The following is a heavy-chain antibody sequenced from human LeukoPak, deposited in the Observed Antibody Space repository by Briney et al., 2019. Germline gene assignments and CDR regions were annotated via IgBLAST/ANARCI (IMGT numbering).Heavy chain of an antibody. Sequence: SETLSLTCTVSGGSISSSSYYWGWIRQPPGKGLEWIGYIYYSGSTNYNPSLKSRVTISVDTSKNQFSLKLSSVTAADTAVYYCARGPHGSGGYGMDVWGQGTTVTVSS. CDR3: ARGPHGSGGYGMDV. V-gene: IGHV4-61*05. CDR1: GGSISSSSYY. D-gene: IGHD3-10*01. CDR2: IYYSGST. J-gene: IGHJ6*02.